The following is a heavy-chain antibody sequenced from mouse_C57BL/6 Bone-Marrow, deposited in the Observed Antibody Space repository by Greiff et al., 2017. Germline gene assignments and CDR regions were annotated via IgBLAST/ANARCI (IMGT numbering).Heavy chain of an antibody. Sequence: QVQLQQPGAELVRPGTSVKLSCKASGYTFTSYWMHWVKQRPGQGLEWIGVIDPSDSYTNYNQKFKGKATLTVDTSSSTAYMQLSSLTSEDSAVYYCAIRAWFAYWGQGTLVTVSA. V-gene: IGHV1-59*01. J-gene: IGHJ3*01. CDR2: IDPSDSYT. CDR1: GYTFTSYW. CDR3: AIRAWFAY.